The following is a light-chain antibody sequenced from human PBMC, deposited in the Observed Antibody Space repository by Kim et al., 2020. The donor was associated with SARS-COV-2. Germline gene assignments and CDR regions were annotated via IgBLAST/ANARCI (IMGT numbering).Light chain of an antibody. J-gene: IGKJ3*01. CDR1: QDISEY. V-gene: IGKV1-27*01. CDR3: QKYDSVPPT. CDR2: AAS. Sequence: DIQMTQSPSSLSASVGDRVTMTCRASQDISEYLAWYQQKPGKAPKLLIFAASALQSGVPSRFSGSGSGTEFTLTISSLQPDDVATYYCQKYDSVPPTFGPGTKVDIK.